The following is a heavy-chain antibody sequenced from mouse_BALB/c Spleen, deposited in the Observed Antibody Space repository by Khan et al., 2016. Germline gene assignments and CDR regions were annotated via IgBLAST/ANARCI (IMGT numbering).Heavy chain of an antibody. CDR1: GFSITGFA. D-gene: IGHD2-4*01. J-gene: IGHJ3*01. CDR2: IWGDGSI. V-gene: IGHV2-6-7*01. CDR3: ASSYDFDGGFAY. Sequence: QVQLKESGPGLVAPSQSLSITCTVSGFSITGFAVNWVRQPPGKGLEWLGVIWGDGSIDYESALKSRLSISKENSKSQVFLKMNHLRTDGTARIYCASSYDFDGGFAYWVQGTLVTVSA.